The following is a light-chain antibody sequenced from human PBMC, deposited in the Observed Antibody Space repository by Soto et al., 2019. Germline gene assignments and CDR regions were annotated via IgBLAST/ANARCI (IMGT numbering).Light chain of an antibody. CDR3: CSYAGSSTVV. J-gene: IGLJ2*01. CDR2: EGS. CDR1: SSDVGSYNL. V-gene: IGLV2-23*01. Sequence: QSALTQPASVSGSPGQSITISCTGTSSDVGSYNLVSWYQQHPGKAPKLTIYEGSKRPSGVSNRFSGSKSGNTASLTISGLQAEDEADYYCCSYAGSSTVVFGGGTKL.